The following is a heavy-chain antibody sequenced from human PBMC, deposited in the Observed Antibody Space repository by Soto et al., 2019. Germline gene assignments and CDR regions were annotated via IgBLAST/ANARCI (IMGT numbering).Heavy chain of an antibody. J-gene: IGHJ6*02. V-gene: IGHV6-1*01. CDR3: ARDQQLVGFYYYYGMDV. CDR1: GDSVSSNSAA. D-gene: IGHD6-6*01. CDR2: TYYRSKWYN. Sequence: SQILSLTCAISGDSVSSNSAAWNWIRQSPSRGLEWLGRTYYRSKWYNDYAVSVKSRITINPDTSKNQFSLQLNSVTPEDTAVYYCARDQQLVGFYYYYGMDVWGQGTTVTVSS.